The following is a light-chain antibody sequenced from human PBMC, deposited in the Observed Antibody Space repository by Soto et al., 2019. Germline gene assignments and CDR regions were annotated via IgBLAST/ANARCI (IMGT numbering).Light chain of an antibody. J-gene: IGKJ1*01. CDR3: QQYNNWPPWT. V-gene: IGKV3-15*01. CDR1: QSVSSN. Sequence: EIVMTQSPATLSVSPGERATLSCRASQSVSSNLAWYQQKPGQAPRVLIYGASTRATGIPARFSGSGSGTEFTLTISSLHSEDFAVYCCQQYNNWPPWTFGQGTKVEIK. CDR2: GAS.